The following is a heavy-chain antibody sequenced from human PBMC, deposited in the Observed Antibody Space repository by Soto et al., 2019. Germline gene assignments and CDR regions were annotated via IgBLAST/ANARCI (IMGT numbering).Heavy chain of an antibody. CDR3: ARDAAFWSGRNLNWFDS. D-gene: IGHD3-3*01. Sequence: QVHLVQSGAEVKEPGASVKVSCKASGYTFRNYAITWVRQAPGQGLEWMGWINTYKGDTNYAHKFQGRVTMTTDTSTSTAYMELRSLRPDDTAIYYCARDAAFWSGRNLNWFDSWGQGTLVTVSS. V-gene: IGHV1-18*04. CDR2: INTYKGDT. CDR1: GYTFRNYA. J-gene: IGHJ5*01.